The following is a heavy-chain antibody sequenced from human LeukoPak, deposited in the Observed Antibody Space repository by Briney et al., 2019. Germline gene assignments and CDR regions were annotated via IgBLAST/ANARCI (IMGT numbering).Heavy chain of an antibody. CDR3: ARDRGSGWYGY. CDR1: GGSISSYY. D-gene: IGHD6-19*01. Sequence: PSETLCLTCTVSGGSISSYYWSWIRQPPGKGPEWIGYIYYSGSTNYNPSLKSRVTISVDTSKNQFSLKLSSVTAADTAVYYCARDRGSGWYGYWGQGTLVTVSS. CDR2: IYYSGST. J-gene: IGHJ4*02. V-gene: IGHV4-59*01.